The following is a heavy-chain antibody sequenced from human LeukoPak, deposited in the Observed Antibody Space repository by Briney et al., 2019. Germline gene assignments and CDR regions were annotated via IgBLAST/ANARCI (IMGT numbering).Heavy chain of an antibody. CDR1: GGSINSSTYY. J-gene: IGHJ4*02. V-gene: IGHV4-39*01. D-gene: IGHD3-22*01. CDR2: IYYSGST. Sequence: SETLSLTCIVSGGSINSSTYYWGWIRQPPGKGLEWIGTIYYSGSTYYNPSLKSRVTISVGTSKNQFSLKLSSVTAADTAVYYCARRGVSGSHFDYWGQGTLVTVSS. CDR3: ARRGVSGSHFDY.